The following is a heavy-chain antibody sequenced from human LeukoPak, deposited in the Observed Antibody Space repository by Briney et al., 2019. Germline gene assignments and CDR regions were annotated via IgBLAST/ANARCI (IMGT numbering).Heavy chain of an antibody. J-gene: IGHJ4*02. CDR2: ISGSSNYI. V-gene: IGHV3-21*01. Sequence: PGGSLRFSCAASGFTFSSYEMNWVRQAPGKGLEWCSSISGSSNYIFYADPVKGRFTISRDNAENSLYLQMNSLRAEDTAVYYCARDLRYQLLSEFDYWGQETLVTVSS. CDR3: ARDLRYQLLSEFDY. D-gene: IGHD2-2*01. CDR1: GFTFSSYE.